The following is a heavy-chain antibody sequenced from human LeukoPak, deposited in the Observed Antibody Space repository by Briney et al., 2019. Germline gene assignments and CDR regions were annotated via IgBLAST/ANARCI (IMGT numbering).Heavy chain of an antibody. V-gene: IGHV3-30*02. J-gene: IGHJ4*02. CDR1: GVTFNNYG. D-gene: IGHD3-22*01. CDR2: IRYDGSNK. Sequence: PGGSLRLSCEATGVTFNNYGMHWVRQAPGKGLEWLAFIRYDGSNKYYADSVKGRFTISRDNSKNTLYLQMNSLRAEDTAVYYCAKDGSEGHDSSGWLNYWGQGTLVTVSS. CDR3: AKDGSEGHDSSGWLNY.